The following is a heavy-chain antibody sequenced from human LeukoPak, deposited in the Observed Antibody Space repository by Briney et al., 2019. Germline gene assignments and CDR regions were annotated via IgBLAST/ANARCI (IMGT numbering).Heavy chain of an antibody. CDR1: GYTFTSYG. CDR3: ARPSTGEYSGYGRADAFDI. V-gene: IGHV1-18*01. Sequence: GASVKVSCTASGYTFTSYGISWVRQAPGQGLEWMGWIGAYNGNTNYAQKLQGRVTMTTDTSTSTAYMELRSLRSDDTAVYYCARPSTGEYSGYGRADAFDIWGQGTMVTVSS. D-gene: IGHD5-12*01. J-gene: IGHJ3*02. CDR2: IGAYNGNT.